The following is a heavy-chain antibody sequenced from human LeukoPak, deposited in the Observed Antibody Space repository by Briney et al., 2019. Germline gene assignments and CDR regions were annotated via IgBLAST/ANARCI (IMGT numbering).Heavy chain of an antibody. D-gene: IGHD3-10*01. CDR2: IYTSGST. J-gene: IGHJ5*02. Sequence: PSETLSLTCTVSGGSISSYYWSWIRQPAGKGLEWIGRIYTSGSTNYNPSPKSRVTMSVDTSRNQFSLKLSSVTAADTAVYYCARVFYGSGSYYNGNWFDPWGQGTLVTVSS. V-gene: IGHV4-4*07. CDR1: GGSISSYY. CDR3: ARVFYGSGSYYNGNWFDP.